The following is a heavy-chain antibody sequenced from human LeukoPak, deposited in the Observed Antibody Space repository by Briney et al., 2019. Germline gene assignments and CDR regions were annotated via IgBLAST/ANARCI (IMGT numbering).Heavy chain of an antibody. CDR2: ISSSGSST. Sequence: GGSLRLSCAASGFTFSDYYMIWIRQAPGKGLEWVSYISSSGSSTNYADSVKGRVTISRDNAKNSLYLQMNSLRAEDTAVYYCARDRAGGSGSSSDYWGQGTLVTVSP. V-gene: IGHV3-11*06. CDR3: ARDRAGGSGSSSDY. J-gene: IGHJ4*02. CDR1: GFTFSDYY. D-gene: IGHD1-26*01.